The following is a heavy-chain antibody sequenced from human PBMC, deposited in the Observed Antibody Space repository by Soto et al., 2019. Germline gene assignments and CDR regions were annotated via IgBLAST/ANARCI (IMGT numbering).Heavy chain of an antibody. CDR2: IYHSGST. CDR3: ATDRPRWVTTDRWFDP. J-gene: IGHJ5*02. CDR1: GGSISSGGYS. Sequence: SETLSLTCAVSGGSISSGGYSWSWIRQPPGKGLEWIGYIYHSGSTYYNPSLKSRVTISVDRSKNQFSLKLSSVTAADTAVYYCATDRPRWVTTDRWFDPWGQGTLVTVSS. V-gene: IGHV4-30-2*01. D-gene: IGHD4-4*01.